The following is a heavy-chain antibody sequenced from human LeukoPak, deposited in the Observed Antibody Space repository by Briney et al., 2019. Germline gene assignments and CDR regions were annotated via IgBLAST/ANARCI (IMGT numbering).Heavy chain of an antibody. D-gene: IGHD1-14*01. CDR1: GFTFSSYG. J-gene: IGHJ3*02. CDR3: AKDRWEPTPVDAFDI. CDR2: ISGSGGST. V-gene: IGHV3-23*01. Sequence: GGSLRLSCAAYGFTFSSYGMSWVRQAPGKGLEWVSAISGSGGSTYYADSVKGRFTISRGNSKNTLYLQMNSLRAEDTALYYCAKDRWEPTPVDAFDIWGQGTMVTVSS.